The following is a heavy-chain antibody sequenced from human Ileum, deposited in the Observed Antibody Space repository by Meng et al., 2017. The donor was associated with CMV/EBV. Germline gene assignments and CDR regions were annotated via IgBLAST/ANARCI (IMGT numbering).Heavy chain of an antibody. CDR1: GFTFTAYY. CDR3: ARGYYYFDY. J-gene: IGHJ4*02. D-gene: IGHD5-18*01. CDR2: INSGGT. V-gene: IGHV1-2*02. Sequence: QVQLVQSGAEVKKPGASVKVSCKASGFTFTAYYLHWVRQAPGQGLEWMGWINSGGTNYAQKFQGRVTMTRDTSITTAYMELSSLRSDDTAVYFCARGYYYFDYWGQGTLVTVSS.